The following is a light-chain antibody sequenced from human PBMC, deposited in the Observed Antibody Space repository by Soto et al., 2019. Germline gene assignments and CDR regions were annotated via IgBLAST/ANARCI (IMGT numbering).Light chain of an antibody. CDR1: SGHSSYA. Sequence: QLVLTQSPSASASLEASVKLTCTLSSGHSSYAIAWHQQQPEKGPRYLMKLNSDGSHSKGDGIPDRFSGSSSGAERYLTISSLQSEDEADYYCQTWGSGPVVFGGGTQLTVL. CDR3: QTWGSGPVV. V-gene: IGLV4-69*01. J-gene: IGLJ2*01. CDR2: LNSDGSH.